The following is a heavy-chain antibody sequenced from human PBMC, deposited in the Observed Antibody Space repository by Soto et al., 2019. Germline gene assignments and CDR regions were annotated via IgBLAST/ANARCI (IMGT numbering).Heavy chain of an antibody. V-gene: IGHV4-61*03. CDR2: IYYTGST. J-gene: IGHJ6*02. D-gene: IGHD1-1*01. CDR1: GASISGGTYY. Sequence: PSETLSLTCTVSGASISGGTYYWTWIRQAPGKGLEWVGHIYYTGSTNYNPALNDRVTISVDTSKNHFSLQLTSVAAADTAVYYCARDLWVEPELYYYGMDVWGQGTTVTVSS. CDR3: ARDLWVEPELYYYGMDV.